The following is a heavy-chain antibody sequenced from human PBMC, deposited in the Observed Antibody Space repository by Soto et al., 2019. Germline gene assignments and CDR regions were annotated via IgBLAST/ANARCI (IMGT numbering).Heavy chain of an antibody. Sequence: EVQLLESGGGLVQPGGSLRLSCAASGFTFSSYAMSWVRQAPGKGLEWVSAISGSGGSTYYADSVKGRFTISRANSKNTLYMQMNSLRAEDTAVYYCAKDLDSSSWYGANWFDPWGQGTLVTVSS. CDR3: AKDLDSSSWYGANWFDP. V-gene: IGHV3-23*01. CDR1: GFTFSSYA. CDR2: ISGSGGST. J-gene: IGHJ5*02. D-gene: IGHD6-13*01.